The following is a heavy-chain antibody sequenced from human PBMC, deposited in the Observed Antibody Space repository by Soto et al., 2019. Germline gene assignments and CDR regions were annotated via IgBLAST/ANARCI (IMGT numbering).Heavy chain of an antibody. V-gene: IGHV3-49*04. CDR2: IRSKAYGGTT. CDR3: TREQDIVVVPGPDY. Sequence: GSLRLSCTASGFTFGDYAMSWVRQAPGKGLEWVGFIRSKAYGGTTEYAASVKGRFTISRDDSKSIAYLQMNSLKTEDTAVYYCTREQDIVVVPGPDYWGQGVLVTVSS. D-gene: IGHD2-2*01. J-gene: IGHJ4*02. CDR1: GFTFGDYA.